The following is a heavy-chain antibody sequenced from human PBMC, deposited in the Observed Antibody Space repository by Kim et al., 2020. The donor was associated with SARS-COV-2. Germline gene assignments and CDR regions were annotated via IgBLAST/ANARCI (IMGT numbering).Heavy chain of an antibody. CDR1: GFTFSSYG. CDR3: AKECRWYFHWLPYYYYYGMDV. D-gene: IGHD3-9*01. Sequence: GGSLRLSCAASGFTFSSYGMHWVRQAPGKGLEWVAVISYDGSNKYYADSVKGRFTISRDNSKNTLYLQMNSLRAEDTAVYYCAKECRWYFHWLPYYYYYGMDVWGQGTTVTVSS. V-gene: IGHV3-30*18. CDR2: ISYDGSNK. J-gene: IGHJ6*02.